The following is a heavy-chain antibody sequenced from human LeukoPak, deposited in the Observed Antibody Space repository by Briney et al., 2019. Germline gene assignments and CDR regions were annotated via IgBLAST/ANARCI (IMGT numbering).Heavy chain of an antibody. V-gene: IGHV4-4*07. D-gene: IGHD1-26*01. CDR3: ASYSGSYYKAFDY. Sequence: PSETLSLTCTVSGGSLSTYYWSWIRQPAGKGLEWIGRTYASGTTNYNPSLKSRVTISVDTSKNQFSLKLSSVTAADTAVYYCASYSGSYYKAFDYWGQGTLVTVSS. CDR1: GGSLSTYY. J-gene: IGHJ4*02. CDR2: TYASGTT.